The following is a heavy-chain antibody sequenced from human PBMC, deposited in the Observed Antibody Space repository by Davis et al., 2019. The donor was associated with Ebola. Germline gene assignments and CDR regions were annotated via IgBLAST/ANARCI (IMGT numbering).Heavy chain of an antibody. Sequence: GESLKISCAASGFTFSSYWMSWVRQAPGKGLEWVANIKQDGSEKYYVDSVKGRFTISSDNAKNSLYLQMNSLRAEDTAVYYCARDRGDGYCFDYWGQGTLVTVSS. CDR1: GFTFSSYW. D-gene: IGHD5-24*01. V-gene: IGHV3-7*01. J-gene: IGHJ4*02. CDR3: ARDRGDGYCFDY. CDR2: IKQDGSEK.